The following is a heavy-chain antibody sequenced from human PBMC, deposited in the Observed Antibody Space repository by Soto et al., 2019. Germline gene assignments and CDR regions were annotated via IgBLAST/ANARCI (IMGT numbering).Heavy chain of an antibody. J-gene: IGHJ4*02. CDR1: GFTFSDYA. Sequence: EVQLLDSGGGLVQPGGSLRLSCTASGFTFSDYAMSWVRQPPGKGLEWVSVLSAGGSTYYADSVKGRFTVSRANSKNTLYLQMNSLRAEDTAVYYCANVPIWCSSTSCYTEGFDYWGQGTLVTVSS. D-gene: IGHD2-2*02. CDR2: LSAGGST. CDR3: ANVPIWCSSTSCYTEGFDY. V-gene: IGHV3-23*01.